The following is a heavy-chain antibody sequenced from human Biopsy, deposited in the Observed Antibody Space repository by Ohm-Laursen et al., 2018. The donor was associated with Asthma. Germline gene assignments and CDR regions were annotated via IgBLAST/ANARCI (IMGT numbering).Heavy chain of an antibody. Sequence: SETLSLTCTVSGGSMSSSSYSWGWIRQPPGKGLEWIGSISYTGNTDIPSLRSRVTLSVVTSKNNFSLKLTSVTAADTAVSYCARHWNWGSFFDYWGQGMLVTVSS. J-gene: IGHJ4*02. V-gene: IGHV4-39*01. CDR2: ISYTGNT. CDR1: GGSMSSSSYS. D-gene: IGHD7-27*01. CDR3: ARHWNWGSFFDY.